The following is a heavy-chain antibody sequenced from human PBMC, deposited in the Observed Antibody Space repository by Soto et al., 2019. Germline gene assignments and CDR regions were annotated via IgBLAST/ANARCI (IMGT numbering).Heavy chain of an antibody. CDR3: ARDMSRLCGNCRPDFDC. CDR2: ISNDGTHT. Sequence: QVQLVESGGVLVKPGGSLRLSCAASGFTFSDYYMSWIRQAPGKGLEWIAHISNDGTHTNYADSVKGRFTLSRDNAKNSLFLQMSSLRAEDTALYYCARDMSRLCGNCRPDFDCWGQGTLVTVSS. V-gene: IGHV3-11*05. CDR1: GFTFSDYY. D-gene: IGHD2-15*01. J-gene: IGHJ4*02.